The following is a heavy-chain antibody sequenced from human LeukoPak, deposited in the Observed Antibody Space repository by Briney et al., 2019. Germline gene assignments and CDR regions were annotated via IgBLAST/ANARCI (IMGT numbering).Heavy chain of an antibody. CDR1: GFTVSSNY. D-gene: IGHD6-19*01. V-gene: IGHV3-74*01. CDR3: ASIAVAAQGLDY. J-gene: IGHJ4*02. CDR2: INNDGSGT. Sequence: PGGSLRLSCAASGFTVSSNYMSWVRQAPGKGLEWVSRINNDGSGTTYADSVKGRFTISRDDAKNTLYLQMNSLRAEDTAVYYCASIAVAAQGLDYWGQGTLVTVSS.